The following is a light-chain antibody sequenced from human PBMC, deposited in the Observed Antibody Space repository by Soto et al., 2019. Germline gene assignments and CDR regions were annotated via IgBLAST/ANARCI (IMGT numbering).Light chain of an antibody. CDR1: SSNIGAGYD. Sequence: QSVLTQPPSVSGAPGQRVSLSCTGSSSNIGAGYDVHWYHQLPGTAPKLLIYGNKNRPSGVPDRFSGSKSGTSASLVITGLQAEDEATYYCQSHDTSLSAWVFGGGTQLTVL. CDR2: GNK. V-gene: IGLV1-40*01. J-gene: IGLJ3*02. CDR3: QSHDTSLSAWV.